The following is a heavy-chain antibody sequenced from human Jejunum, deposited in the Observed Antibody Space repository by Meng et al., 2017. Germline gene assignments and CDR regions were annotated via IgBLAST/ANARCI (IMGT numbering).Heavy chain of an antibody. CDR2: INGDGSST. CDR3: ARSAYYASSGYYYRD. V-gene: IGHV3-74*01. CDR1: GFTFSSYW. J-gene: IGHJ4*02. Sequence: GGSLTLSCAASGFTFSSYWIHWVRQPPGKGLVWVSRINGDGSSTSYADSVKGRFTISRDNAKNTLYLQMNRLRAEDTAVYYCARSAYYASSGYYYRDWGQGTLVTVSS. D-gene: IGHD3-22*01.